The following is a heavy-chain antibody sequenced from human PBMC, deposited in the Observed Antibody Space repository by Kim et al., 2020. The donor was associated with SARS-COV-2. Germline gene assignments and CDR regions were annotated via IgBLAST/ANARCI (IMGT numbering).Heavy chain of an antibody. D-gene: IGHD6-13*01. Sequence: SVKGRFTISRDNSKNTLYLQMNSLRAEDTAVYYCAKGTIGQQLDTGIVDYWGQGTLVTVSS. CDR3: AKGTIGQQLDTGIVDY. V-gene: IGHV3-30*02. J-gene: IGHJ4*02.